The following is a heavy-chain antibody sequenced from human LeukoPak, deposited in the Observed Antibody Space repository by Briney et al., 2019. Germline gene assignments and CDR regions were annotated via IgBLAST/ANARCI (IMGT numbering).Heavy chain of an antibody. J-gene: IGHJ3*02. V-gene: IGHV3-48*03. Sequence: GGSLRLSCAASGFTFSSYEMNWVRQAPGKGLEWVTYISGSGSIIYYADSVKGRFAISRDNSKNTLYLQMNSLRAEDTAVYYCEKEETYITMIAQNAFDIWGQGTMVTVSS. CDR3: EKEETYITMIAQNAFDI. D-gene: IGHD3-22*01. CDR2: ISGSGSII. CDR1: GFTFSSYE.